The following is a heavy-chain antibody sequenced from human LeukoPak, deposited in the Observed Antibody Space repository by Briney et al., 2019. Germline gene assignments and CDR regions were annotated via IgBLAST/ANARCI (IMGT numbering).Heavy chain of an antibody. CDR1: GGSFSGYF. J-gene: IGHJ4*02. D-gene: IGHD2-2*01. Sequence: SEALSLTCAVYGGSFSGYFWSWIRQPPGRGLEWIGEINHGGITNYNPSLKTRVTISVDTSKNQFSLRLTSVSAADTAVYYCAGGRVPVSGEYQLQPPLWWGQGTLVTVSS. CDR2: INHGGIT. V-gene: IGHV4-34*01. CDR3: AGGRVPVSGEYQLQPPLW.